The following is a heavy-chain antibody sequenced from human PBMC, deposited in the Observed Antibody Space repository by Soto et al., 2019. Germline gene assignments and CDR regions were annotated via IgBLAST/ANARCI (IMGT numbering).Heavy chain of an antibody. CDR1: GFTFSSYW. CDR3: AIESSDRTARPARIDY. V-gene: IGHV3-7*05. CDR2: IKQDGSEK. J-gene: IGHJ4*02. Sequence: GGSLRLSCAASGFTFSSYWMSWVRQAPGKGLEWVANIKQDGSEKYYVDSVKGRFTISRDNAKNSLYLQMNSLRAEDTAVYYCAIESSDRTARPARIDYWGQGTLLPVSS. D-gene: IGHD2-21*02.